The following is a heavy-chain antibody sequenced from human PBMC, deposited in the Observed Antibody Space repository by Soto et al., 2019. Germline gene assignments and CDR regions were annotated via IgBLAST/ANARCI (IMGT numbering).Heavy chain of an antibody. J-gene: IGHJ4*02. V-gene: IGHV3-74*01. D-gene: IGHD5-18*01. Sequence: GGSLRLSCAASGFTFSSYWMHWVRQAPGKGLVWVSRISGDGSRPSYADSVKGRSTISRDNAKNTLYLQMNNLRAEDTAMYYCSADPDSYGFSYFDYWGQGALVTVSS. CDR3: SADPDSYGFSYFDY. CDR2: ISGDGSRP. CDR1: GFTFSSYW.